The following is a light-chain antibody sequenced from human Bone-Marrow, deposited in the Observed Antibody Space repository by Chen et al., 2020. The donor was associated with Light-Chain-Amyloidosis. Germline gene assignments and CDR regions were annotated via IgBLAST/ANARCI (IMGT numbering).Light chain of an antibody. CDR3: QSYQGSSQGV. J-gene: IGLJ3*02. Sequence: NFMLTQPHSVSESPGKTVIISCTRSSGSIATNYVQWYQQRPGSSPTTVIYEDDQRPSGVPDRFAGSLDRSSNSASLTISGRKIEDEADYYCQSYQGSSQGVFGGGTKLTVL. CDR2: EDD. CDR1: SGSIATNY. V-gene: IGLV6-57*01.